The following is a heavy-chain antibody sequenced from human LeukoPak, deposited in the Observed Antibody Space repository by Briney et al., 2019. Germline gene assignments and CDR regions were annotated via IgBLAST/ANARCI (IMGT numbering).Heavy chain of an antibody. D-gene: IGHD5-24*01. CDR3: ARDSGPQDGYKNFDY. CDR2: ISYDGSNK. J-gene: IGHJ4*02. CDR1: GFTFSSYA. Sequence: GGSLRLSCAASGFTFSSYAMHWVRQAPGKGLEWVAVISYDGSNKYYADSVKGRFTISRDNSKNTLYLQMNSLRAEDTAVYYCARDSGPQDGYKNFDYWGQGTLVTVSS. V-gene: IGHV3-30*04.